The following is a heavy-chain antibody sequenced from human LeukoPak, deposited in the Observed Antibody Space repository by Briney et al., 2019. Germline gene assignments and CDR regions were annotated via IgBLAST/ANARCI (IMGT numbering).Heavy chain of an antibody. J-gene: IGHJ4*02. CDR1: GLIFSDYS. V-gene: IGHV3-48*01. CDR2: ITSSSSPT. CDR3: ARGEPYHCSSTSCYYDY. D-gene: IGHD2-2*01. Sequence: GGSLRLSCAASGLIFSDYSMNWVRQAPGKGLEWASYITSSSSPTFYADSVKGRFTISRDNAKNSLFLQMNSLRAEDTAVYYCARGEPYHCSSTSCYYDYWGQGTLVTVSS.